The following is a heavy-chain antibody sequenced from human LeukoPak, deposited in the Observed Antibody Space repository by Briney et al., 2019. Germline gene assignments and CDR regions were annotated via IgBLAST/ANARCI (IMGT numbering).Heavy chain of an antibody. CDR2: IYHSGRS. J-gene: IGHJ5*02. V-gene: IGHV4-34*01. D-gene: IGHD6-13*01. Sequence: SETLSLTCAVYGGSFSGYSWTWIRQPPGKGLEWIGSIYHSGRSYYNPSLKSRVTISVDTSKNYFSLKLSSVTAADTAVYYCAREGDSSSVGWFDPWGQGTLVTVSS. CDR1: GGSFSGYS. CDR3: AREGDSSSVGWFDP.